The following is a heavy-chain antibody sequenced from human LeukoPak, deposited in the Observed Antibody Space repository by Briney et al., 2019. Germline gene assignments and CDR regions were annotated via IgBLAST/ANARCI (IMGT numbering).Heavy chain of an antibody. D-gene: IGHD6-13*01. V-gene: IGHV1-69*13. CDR3: ASSGYSSSWYYFDY. Sequence: SVKVSCKASGGTFSSYAISWVRQAPGQALEWMGGIIPIFCTANYAQKFQGRVTITADESTSTAYMELSSLRSEDTAVYYCASSGYSSSWYYFDYWGQGTLVTVSS. CDR1: GGTFSSYA. J-gene: IGHJ4*02. CDR2: IIPIFCTA.